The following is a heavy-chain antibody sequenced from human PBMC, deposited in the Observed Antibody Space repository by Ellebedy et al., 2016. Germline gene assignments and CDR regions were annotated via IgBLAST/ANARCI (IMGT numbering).Heavy chain of an antibody. V-gene: IGHV1-46*01. CDR1: GYTFTSYY. CDR3: AAVMGPYDSSGSYYYGMDV. D-gene: IGHD3-22*01. Sequence: ASVKVSCKASGYTFTSYYMHWVRQAPGQGLEWMGIINPSGGSTSYAQKFQGRVTMTRDMSTSTAYMELSSLRSEDTAVYYCAAVMGPYDSSGSYYYGMDVWGQGTTVTVSS. J-gene: IGHJ6*02. CDR2: INPSGGST.